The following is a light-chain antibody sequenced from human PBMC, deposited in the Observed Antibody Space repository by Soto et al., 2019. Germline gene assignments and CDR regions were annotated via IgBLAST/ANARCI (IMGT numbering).Light chain of an antibody. Sequence: EIQVAQSPSALSAAGEESGTRTSQASQDISNYLNWYQQKPGKAPKLLIYDASNLETVVPSRSSDSGARPYLPSSISALQTEHIATYSSQLYDKLPLEFGGGTKVDIK. CDR1: QDISNY. CDR3: QLYDKLPLE. CDR2: DAS. V-gene: IGKV1-33*01. J-gene: IGKJ4*02.